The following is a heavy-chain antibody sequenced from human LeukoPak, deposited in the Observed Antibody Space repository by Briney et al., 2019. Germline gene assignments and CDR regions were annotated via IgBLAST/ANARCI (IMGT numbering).Heavy chain of an antibody. CDR3: ARVYYYDSSGYYYSGGVFDY. V-gene: IGHV3-53*01. Sequence: RGSLRLSCAASGFTVSSNYMSWVRQAPGKGLEWVSVIYSGGSTYYADSVKGRFTISRDNSKNTLYLQMNSLRAEDAAVYYCARVYYYDSSGYYYSGGVFDYWGQGTLVTVSS. J-gene: IGHJ4*02. CDR2: IYSGGST. CDR1: GFTVSSNY. D-gene: IGHD3-22*01.